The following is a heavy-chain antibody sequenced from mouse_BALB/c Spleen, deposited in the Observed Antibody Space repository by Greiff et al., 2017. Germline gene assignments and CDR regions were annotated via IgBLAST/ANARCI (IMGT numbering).Heavy chain of an antibody. J-gene: IGHJ2*01. V-gene: IGHV14-3*02. Sequence: EVQLQQSGAELVKPGASVKLSCTASGFNIKDTYMHWVKQRPEQGLEWIGRIDPANGNTKYDPKFQGKATITADTSSNTAYLQLSSLTSEDTAVYYCARSDYGNPFDYWGQGTTLTVSS. D-gene: IGHD2-1*01. CDR2: IDPANGNT. CDR1: GFNIKDTY. CDR3: ARSDYGNPFDY.